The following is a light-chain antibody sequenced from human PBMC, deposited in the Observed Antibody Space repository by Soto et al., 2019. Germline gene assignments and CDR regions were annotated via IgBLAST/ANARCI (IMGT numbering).Light chain of an antibody. CDR3: HQYSNLPVT. CDR2: GAS. V-gene: IGKV3-20*01. CDR1: QSVNNNY. J-gene: IGKJ4*01. Sequence: EILLTQSPVTLSLSPGEGATLTCRASQSVNNNYLAWYQQKPGQAPRLLIYGASKRETGIPERFSGSGAGTDFTLTISRLEPEDFAVYYCHQYSNLPVTFGEGTKVDIK.